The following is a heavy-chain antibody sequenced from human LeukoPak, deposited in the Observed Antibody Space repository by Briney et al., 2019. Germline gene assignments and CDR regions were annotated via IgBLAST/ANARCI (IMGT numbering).Heavy chain of an antibody. CDR2: IYYSGST. J-gene: IGHJ4*02. CDR1: GGSISSYH. CDR3: ARGITMIVVVD. V-gene: IGHV4-59*01. D-gene: IGHD3-22*01. Sequence: PSETLSLTCTVSGGSISSYHWSWIRQPLGKGLEWIGYIYYSGSTNYNPSLKSRVTISVDTSKNQFSLKLSSVTAADTAVYYCARGITMIVVVDWGQGTLVTVSS.